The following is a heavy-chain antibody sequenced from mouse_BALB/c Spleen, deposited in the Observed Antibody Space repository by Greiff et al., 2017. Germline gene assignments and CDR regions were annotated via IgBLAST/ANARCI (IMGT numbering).Heavy chain of an antibody. V-gene: IGHV3-2*02. J-gene: IGHJ4*01. CDR3: ARRGTEGAMDY. CDR1: GYSITSDYA. Sequence: EVQLQQSGPGLVKPSQSLSLTCTVTGYSITSDYAWNWIRQFPGNKLEWMGYISYSGSTSYNPSLKSRISITRDTSKNQFFLQLNSVTTEDTATYYCARRGTEGAMDYWGQGTSVTVSS. CDR2: ISYSGST.